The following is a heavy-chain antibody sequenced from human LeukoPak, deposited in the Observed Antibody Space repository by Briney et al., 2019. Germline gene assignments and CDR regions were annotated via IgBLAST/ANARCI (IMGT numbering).Heavy chain of an antibody. J-gene: IGHJ4*02. V-gene: IGHV1-8*01. D-gene: IGHD6-19*01. CDR2: MNPNSGNT. CDR3: ARGRGAVAGLNY. CDR1: GYTFTSYD. Sequence: ASVKVSCKASGYTFTSYDINWVRQATGQGLEWMGWMNPNSGNTGCAQKFQGRVTMTRNTSISTAYMEPSSLRSEDTAVYYCARGRGAVAGLNYWGQGTLVTVSS.